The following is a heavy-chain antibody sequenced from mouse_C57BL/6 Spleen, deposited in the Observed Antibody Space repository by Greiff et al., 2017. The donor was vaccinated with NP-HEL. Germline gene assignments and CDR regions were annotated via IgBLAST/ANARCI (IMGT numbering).Heavy chain of an antibody. CDR2: INPSHGGT. J-gene: IGHJ3*01. Sequence: VPLPPPGAELVKPGASVQLSCQASCSPFPSYWVPLVKQRPGPGLGWIGNINPSHGGTNYNEKFKSKATLTVDKSSSTAYMQLSSLTSEDSAVYYCAREDDYDGAWFAYWGQGTLVTVSA. V-gene: IGHV1-53*01. CDR3: AREDDYDGAWFAY. CDR1: CSPFPSYW. D-gene: IGHD2-4*01.